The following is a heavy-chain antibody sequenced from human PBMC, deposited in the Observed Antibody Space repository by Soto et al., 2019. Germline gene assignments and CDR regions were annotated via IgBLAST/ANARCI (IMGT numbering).Heavy chain of an antibody. J-gene: IGHJ4*02. Sequence: QVQLVQSGAEVKKPGSSVKVSCKASGGTFSSYTISWVRQAPGQGLEWMGRIIPILGIANYAQKFQGRVTITADPSTSTAYIELSSLRSEDTAVYYCARDVGPSSITSDLFSGYSGWDYWGQGTLVTVSS. CDR3: ARDVGPSSITSDLFSGYSGWDY. CDR1: GGTFSSYT. D-gene: IGHD3-22*01. V-gene: IGHV1-69*08. CDR2: IIPILGIA.